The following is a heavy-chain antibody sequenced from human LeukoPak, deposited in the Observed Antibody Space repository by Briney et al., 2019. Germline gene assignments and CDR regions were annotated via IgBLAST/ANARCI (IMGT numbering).Heavy chain of an antibody. CDR3: ARDARPAARFWY. J-gene: IGHJ4*02. CDR1: GFTFSSYS. V-gene: IGHV3-21*01. D-gene: IGHD2-2*01. Sequence: GGSLRLSCAASGFTFSSYSMNWVRQAPGKGLEWVSSISSSSSYIYYADSVKGRFTISRDNAKNSLYLQMNSLRAEDTAVYYCARDARPAARFWYWGQGTLVTVSS. CDR2: ISSSSSYI.